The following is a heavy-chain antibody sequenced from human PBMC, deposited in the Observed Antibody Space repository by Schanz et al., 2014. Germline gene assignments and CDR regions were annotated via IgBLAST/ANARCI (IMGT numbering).Heavy chain of an antibody. J-gene: IGHJ5*02. Sequence: VQLVESGGVVVQPGGSLRLSCAASGFTFDDYTMHWVRQAPGKGLEWVSLITWDGGITYYADSLKGRFTISRDNSKNSLYLQMNSLRTEDTALYYCAKGAVEMSTGLGGSWGQGTLVTGSS. CDR3: AKGAVEMSTGLGGS. CDR2: ITWDGGIT. CDR1: GFTFDDYT. V-gene: IGHV3-43*01. D-gene: IGHD3-16*01.